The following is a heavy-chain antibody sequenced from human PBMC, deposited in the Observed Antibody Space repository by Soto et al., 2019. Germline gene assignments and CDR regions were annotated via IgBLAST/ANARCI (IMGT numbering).Heavy chain of an antibody. J-gene: IGHJ6*02. CDR2: INPKSGGT. Sequence: ASVKVSCKASGYTFTDYYIHWVRQAPGQGLEWLGRINPKSGGTSTAQKFQGWVTMTTDTSISTASMELTRLTSDDTAIYYCARGDSTDCSNGVCSFFYNHDMDVWGQGTTVTVSS. CDR1: GYTFTDYY. CDR3: ARGDSTDCSNGVCSFFYNHDMDV. V-gene: IGHV1-2*04. D-gene: IGHD2-8*01.